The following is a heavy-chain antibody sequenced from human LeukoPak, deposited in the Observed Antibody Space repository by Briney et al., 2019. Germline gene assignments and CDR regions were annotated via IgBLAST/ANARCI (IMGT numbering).Heavy chain of an antibody. D-gene: IGHD3-10*01. CDR2: IYYSGST. CDR3: ARVYGSGDWNFDL. CDR1: GGSISSSSYY. V-gene: IGHV4-39*07. Sequence: PSETLSLTCTVSGGSISSSSYYWGWIRQPPGKGLEWIGTIYYSGSTYYNPSLKSRVTISIDTSKNQFSLKLSSVTAADTAVYYCARVYGSGDWNFDLWGRGTLVTVSS. J-gene: IGHJ2*01.